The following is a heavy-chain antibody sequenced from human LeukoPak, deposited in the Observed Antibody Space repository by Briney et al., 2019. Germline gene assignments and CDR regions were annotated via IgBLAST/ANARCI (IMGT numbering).Heavy chain of an antibody. V-gene: IGHV3-66*01. D-gene: IGHD1-1*01. Sequence: GGSLRLSCAASGFTVSGNYMGWVRQAPGKGLDWVSVIYSGGSTYYADSVKGRFTISRDNSKNTLYLQLNSLRAEDTAVYYCAKNPHRVLVDYWGQGTLVTVSS. CDR3: AKNPHRVLVDY. CDR2: IYSGGST. CDR1: GFTVSGNY. J-gene: IGHJ4*02.